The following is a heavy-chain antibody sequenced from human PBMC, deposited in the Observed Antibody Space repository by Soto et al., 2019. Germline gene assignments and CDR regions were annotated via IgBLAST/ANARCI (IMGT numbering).Heavy chain of an antibody. V-gene: IGHV3-30*03. D-gene: IGHD6-13*01. CDR1: GFIFSNYG. CDR2: ISNDGSNK. J-gene: IGHJ6*02. CDR3: ARYSSTTNYYYGMDV. Sequence: QVQLVESGGGVVQPGRSLRLSCAASGFIFSNYGMHWVRQALGKGLEWLAVISNDGSNKNYADSVKGRFTISRDNSENMVYLQTNSLRPEDRAVYYCARYSSTTNYYYGMDVWGQGTTVTVSS.